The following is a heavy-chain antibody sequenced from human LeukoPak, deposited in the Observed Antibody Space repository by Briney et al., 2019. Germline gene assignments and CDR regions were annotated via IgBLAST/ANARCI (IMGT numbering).Heavy chain of an antibody. J-gene: IGHJ6*03. CDR2: IYYSGST. CDR3: ARTSRDYYYYYYMDV. Sequence: SETLSLTCTVSGGSISSYYWSWIRQPPGKGLEWIGNIYYSGSTNYNPSLKSRVTISVDTSKNQFSLKLNSVTAADTAVYYCARTSRDYYYYYYMDVWGKGTTVTVSS. CDR1: GGSISSYY. V-gene: IGHV4-59*01.